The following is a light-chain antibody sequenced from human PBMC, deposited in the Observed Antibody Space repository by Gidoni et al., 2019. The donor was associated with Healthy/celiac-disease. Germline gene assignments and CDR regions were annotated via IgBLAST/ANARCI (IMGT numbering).Light chain of an antibody. CDR3: QQRSNWLIT. J-gene: IGKJ5*01. CDR2: DAS. Sequence: ELVLTQSPATLSLSPGERATLSCRASQSVSSYLAWYQQKPGQAPRLLIYDASNRATGIPARFSGSGSGTDFTLTISSLEPEDFAVYYCQQRSNWLITFGQXTRLEIK. V-gene: IGKV3-11*01. CDR1: QSVSSY.